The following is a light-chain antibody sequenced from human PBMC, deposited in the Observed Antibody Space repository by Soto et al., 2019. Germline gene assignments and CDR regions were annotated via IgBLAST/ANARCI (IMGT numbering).Light chain of an antibody. CDR2: DAS. Sequence: EIVLTQSPATXXXXXXXXXXXSXRAXQXVSSYLAWYQQKPGQAPRLLIYDASNRATGIPARFSGSGSGTDFTLTISSLEPEDFAVYYCQQRSNWPTXGGGTKVEIK. V-gene: IGKV3-11*01. J-gene: IGKJ4*01. CDR1: QXVSSY. CDR3: QQRSNWPT.